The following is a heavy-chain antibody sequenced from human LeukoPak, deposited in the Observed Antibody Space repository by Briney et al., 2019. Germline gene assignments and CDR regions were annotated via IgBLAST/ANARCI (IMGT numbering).Heavy chain of an antibody. D-gene: IGHD5-18*01. CDR3: ARDGYSYGQGRYYYYYYMDV. V-gene: IGHV1-46*01. Sequence: GASXXVSCEASGYTFTSYYMHWVRQAPGQGLEWMGIINPSGGSTSYAQKFQGRVTMTRDTSTSTVYMELSSLRSEDTAVYYCARDGYSYGQGRYYYYYYMDVWGKGTTVTASS. CDR2: INPSGGST. J-gene: IGHJ6*03. CDR1: GYTFTSYY.